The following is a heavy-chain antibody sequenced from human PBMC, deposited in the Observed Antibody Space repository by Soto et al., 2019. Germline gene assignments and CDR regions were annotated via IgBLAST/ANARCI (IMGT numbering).Heavy chain of an antibody. J-gene: IGHJ6*02. Sequence: QITLKESGPTLVKPTQTLTLTCTFSGLSLSTTGVDVGWIRQPPGKALEWLALIYWDDDKRYSPSLKSRLTITKDTSKNQVVLTMTNMDPVDTATYYCVQSRCGGDCLQSYSSHSYYGLDVWGLGTTVTVSS. D-gene: IGHD2-21*02. CDR1: GLSLSTTGVD. CDR2: IYWDDDK. CDR3: VQSRCGGDCLQSYSSHSYYGLDV. V-gene: IGHV2-5*02.